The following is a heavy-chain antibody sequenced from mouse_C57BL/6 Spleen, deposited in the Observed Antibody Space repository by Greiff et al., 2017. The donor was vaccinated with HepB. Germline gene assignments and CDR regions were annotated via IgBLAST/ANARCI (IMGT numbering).Heavy chain of an antibody. CDR1: GYAFSSSW. CDR3: AREGTAQATYY. J-gene: IGHJ2*01. Sequence: QVQLQQSGPELVKPGASVKISCKASGYAFSSSWMNWVKQRPGKGLEWIGRIYPGDGDTNYNGKFKGKATLTADKSSSTAYMQLSSLTSEDSAVYFCAREGTAQATYYWGQGTTLTVSS. CDR2: IYPGDGDT. D-gene: IGHD3-2*02. V-gene: IGHV1-82*01.